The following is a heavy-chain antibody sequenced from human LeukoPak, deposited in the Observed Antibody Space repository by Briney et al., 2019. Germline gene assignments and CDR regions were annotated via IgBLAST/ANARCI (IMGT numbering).Heavy chain of an antibody. CDR2: INPRGGST. Sequence: ASVKVSCKACGYSFASYYMHWVRQGPGQGLEWMGIINPRGGSTSYAKKFQGRVTMTRDMSTSTVYMELSSLRSEDTAMYYCATGLWFGKYLDVWGKGTTVTISS. V-gene: IGHV1-46*01. CDR1: GYSFASYY. J-gene: IGHJ6*04. D-gene: IGHD3-10*01. CDR3: ATGLWFGKYLDV.